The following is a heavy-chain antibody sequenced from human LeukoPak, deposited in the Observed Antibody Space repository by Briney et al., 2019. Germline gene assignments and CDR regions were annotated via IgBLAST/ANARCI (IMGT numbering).Heavy chain of an antibody. Sequence: SETLSLTCTVSGGSINAYYWSWIRQPPGKGLEWIGYVYHSGSTNYNPSLKSRVTISVDTSKNQFSLKLSSVTAADTAVYYCARGDTYYDILTGYYSPPYFDYWGQGTLVTVSS. CDR3: ARGDTYYDILTGYYSPPYFDY. D-gene: IGHD3-9*01. J-gene: IGHJ4*02. V-gene: IGHV4-59*01. CDR1: GGSINAYY. CDR2: VYHSGST.